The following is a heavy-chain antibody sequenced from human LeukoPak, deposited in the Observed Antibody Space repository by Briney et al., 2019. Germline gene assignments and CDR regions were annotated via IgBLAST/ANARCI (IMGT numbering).Heavy chain of an antibody. V-gene: IGHV3-23*01. CDR1: GFTFSSSA. J-gene: IGHJ4*02. CDR2: ISGSGGST. CDR3: ARGSITMIVPDY. Sequence: GGSLRLSCAASGFTFSSSAMTWVRQAPGKGLEWVSDISGSGGSTYYADSVKGRFTISRDNSKNTLYLQMNSLRAEDTAVYYCARGSITMIVPDYWGQGTLVTVSS. D-gene: IGHD3-22*01.